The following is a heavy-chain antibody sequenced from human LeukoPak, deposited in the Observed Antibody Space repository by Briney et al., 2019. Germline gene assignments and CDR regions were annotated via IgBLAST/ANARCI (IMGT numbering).Heavy chain of an antibody. CDR2: ISGSGGST. Sequence: GGSLRLSCAASGFTFSSYAMSWVRQAPGKGLEWVSAISGSGGSTYYADPVKGRFTISRDNSKSTLYLQMSSLRDTAIYYCAKGRVATPFDYWGQGTLVTVSS. D-gene: IGHD5-12*01. CDR1: GFTFSSYA. V-gene: IGHV3-23*01. CDR3: AKGRVATPFDY. J-gene: IGHJ4*02.